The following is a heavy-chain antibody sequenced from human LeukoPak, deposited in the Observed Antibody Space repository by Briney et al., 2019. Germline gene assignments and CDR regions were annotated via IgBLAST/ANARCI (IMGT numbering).Heavy chain of an antibody. D-gene: IGHD3-9*01. Sequence: ASVKVSCKASGYTFTSYYIHWVRQAPGQGLEWMGIIYPGGGSTSYAQKFQGRVTMTRDMSTSTVYMELSSLRAEDTAVYYCAKGETSYDILTGYYSHYDYWGQGTLVTVSS. CDR1: GYTFTSYY. V-gene: IGHV1-46*01. J-gene: IGHJ4*02. CDR3: AKGETSYDILTGYYSHYDY. CDR2: IYPGGGST.